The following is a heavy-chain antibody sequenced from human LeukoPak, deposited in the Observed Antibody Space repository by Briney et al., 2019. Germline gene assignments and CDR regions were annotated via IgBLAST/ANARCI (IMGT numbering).Heavy chain of an antibody. V-gene: IGHV1-8*03. CDR2: MNPHSGNT. J-gene: IGHJ4*02. D-gene: IGHD4-23*01. CDR1: GDTLTELS. Sequence: ASVKVSCKVSGDTLTELSMHWVRQATGQGLEWMGWMNPHSGNTGYAQKFQGRVTITRNSSISTAYMELSSLRSEDTAVYYCARGPGPVVRDYWGQGTLVTVSS. CDR3: ARGPGPVVRDY.